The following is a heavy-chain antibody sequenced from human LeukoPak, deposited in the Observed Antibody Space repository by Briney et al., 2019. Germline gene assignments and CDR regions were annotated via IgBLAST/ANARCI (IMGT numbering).Heavy chain of an antibody. V-gene: IGHV3-23*01. J-gene: IGHJ6*03. CDR1: GFTFSSYA. Sequence: GGSLRLSCAASGFTFSSYAMSWVRQAPGKGLEWVPAISGSGGSTYYADSVKGRFTISRDNSKNTLYLQMNSLRAEDTAVYYCAKDLSSGWSTSYYMDVWGKGTTVTVSS. CDR3: AKDLSSGWSTSYYMDV. D-gene: IGHD2-15*01. CDR2: ISGSGGST.